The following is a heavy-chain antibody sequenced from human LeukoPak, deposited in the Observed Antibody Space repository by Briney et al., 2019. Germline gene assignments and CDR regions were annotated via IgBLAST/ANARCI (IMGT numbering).Heavy chain of an antibody. V-gene: IGHV3-33*01. CDR1: GFTFSNYG. J-gene: IGHJ4*02. CDR2: IWYDGSNK. Sequence: GGSLRLSCAASGFTFSNYGMHWVRQAPGKGLEWVAVIWYDGSNKYYAESVKGRFTISRDNSKNTLYLQMTDLRAEDTAVYFCARGDLMGATGYWGQGTLVTVSS. CDR3: ARGDLMGATGY. D-gene: IGHD1-26*01.